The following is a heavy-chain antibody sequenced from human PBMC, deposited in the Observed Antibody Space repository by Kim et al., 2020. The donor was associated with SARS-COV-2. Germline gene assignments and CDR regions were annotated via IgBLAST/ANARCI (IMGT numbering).Heavy chain of an antibody. CDR1: GFTFSNAW. Sequence: GGSLRLFCAASGFTFSNAWMSWVRQAPGKGLEWVGRIKSKTDGGTTDYAAPVKGRFTISRDDSKNTLYLQMNSLKTEDTAVYYCTTHVDTAMEVDYWGQGTLVTVSS. V-gene: IGHV3-15*01. D-gene: IGHD5-18*01. CDR3: TTHVDTAMEVDY. CDR2: IKSKTDGGTT. J-gene: IGHJ4*02.